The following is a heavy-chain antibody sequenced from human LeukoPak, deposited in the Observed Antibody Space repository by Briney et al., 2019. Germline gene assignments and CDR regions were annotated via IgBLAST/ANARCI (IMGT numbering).Heavy chain of an antibody. Sequence: PGGSLRLSCAASGFTFSSYAMSWVRQAPGKGLEWVSAISGSGGSTYYADSVKGRFTISRDNSKNTLYPQMNSLRAEDTAVYYCAMTNYDFWSGYLSDYWGQGTLVTVSS. CDR3: AMTNYDFWSGYLSDY. CDR2: ISGSGGST. D-gene: IGHD3-3*01. V-gene: IGHV3-23*01. CDR1: GFTFSSYA. J-gene: IGHJ4*02.